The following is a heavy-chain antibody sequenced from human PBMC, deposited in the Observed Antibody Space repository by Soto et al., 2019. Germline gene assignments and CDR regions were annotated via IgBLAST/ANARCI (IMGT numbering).Heavy chain of an antibody. CDR1: GYSFTTYG. J-gene: IGHJ6*02. CDR3: AREGPAPYSCYGMDV. Sequence: QVQLVQSGGEVKKPGASVKVSCKTSGYSFTTYGISWVRQAPGQGLEWMGWISAYNGNTNYAQKLQDRVTMTTATSTSTAYMEMRRLSSDDTAVYYCAREGPAPYSCYGMDVWGQGSTVTVSS. CDR2: ISAYNGNT. V-gene: IGHV1-18*01.